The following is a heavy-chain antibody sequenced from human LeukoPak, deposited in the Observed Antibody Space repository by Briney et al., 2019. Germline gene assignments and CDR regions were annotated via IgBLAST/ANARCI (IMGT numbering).Heavy chain of an antibody. D-gene: IGHD7-27*01. CDR3: ARLANWDDAFDI. CDR2: IYYSGST. V-gene: IGHV4-59*08. Sequence: SETLSLTCTVSGGSISSYYWSWIRQPPGKGLEWIGYIYYSGSTNYNPSLKSRVTISVDTSKNQFPLKLSSVTAADTAVYYCARLANWDDAFDIWGQGTMVTVSS. CDR1: GGSISSYY. J-gene: IGHJ3*02.